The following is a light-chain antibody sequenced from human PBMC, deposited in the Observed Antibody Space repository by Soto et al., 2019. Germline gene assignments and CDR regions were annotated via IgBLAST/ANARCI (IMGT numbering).Light chain of an antibody. CDR1: RNITND. CDR2: GAS. V-gene: IGKV1-39*01. Sequence: DVALTQSPSSVSASVGDRVTLTCRASRNITNDINWYRHNPGTAPRLLIHGASTLQSGVPSRFSGGGSGTDFTLTIGSLQPQDFATYSCQQTFIFPSTFGQGTQVEV. CDR3: QQTFIFPST. J-gene: IGKJ1*01.